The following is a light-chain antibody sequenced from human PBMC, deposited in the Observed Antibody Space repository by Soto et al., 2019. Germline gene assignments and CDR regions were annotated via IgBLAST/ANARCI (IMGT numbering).Light chain of an antibody. Sequence: DLQMTQSPSTLSASVGDRVTITCRASQSISSWLAWYQQKPGKAPKLLIYKASSLESGVPSRFXGSGSGTEFTLTISSLQPDDFATYYCQQYNSYSRYTFGQGTKLEIK. CDR3: QQYNSYSRYT. CDR1: QSISSW. J-gene: IGKJ2*01. CDR2: KAS. V-gene: IGKV1-5*03.